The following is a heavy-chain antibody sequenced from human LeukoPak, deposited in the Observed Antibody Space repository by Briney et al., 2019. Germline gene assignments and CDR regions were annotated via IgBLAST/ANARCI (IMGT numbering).Heavy chain of an antibody. CDR1: GFTFSSYG. CDR2: IWYDGSNK. Sequence: QPGRSLRLSCAASGFTFSSYGMHWVHQAPGKGLEWVAVIWYDGSNKYYSDSVKGRFTISRDNSKNTVYLQVDSLRVEDTAIYYCYATEAYWGQGTLVTVSS. V-gene: IGHV3-33*01. CDR3: YATEAY. J-gene: IGHJ4*02.